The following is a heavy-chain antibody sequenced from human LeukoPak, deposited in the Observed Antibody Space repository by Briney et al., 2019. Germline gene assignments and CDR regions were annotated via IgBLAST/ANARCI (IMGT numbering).Heavy chain of an antibody. CDR1: GYSLTSYD. CDR3: ARSPNYYDRSGFSRPFDH. V-gene: IGHV1-8*01. CDR2: LKPNSGKT. D-gene: IGHD3-22*01. J-gene: IGHJ4*02. Sequence: ASVKVSCKAFGYSLTSYDINWVRQAPGQGLEWMGWLKPNSGKTGYAQKFQGRVTMTRDTSKDTVYMELNSLRSEDTAVYYCARSPNYYDRSGFSRPFDHWGQGTLVTVSS.